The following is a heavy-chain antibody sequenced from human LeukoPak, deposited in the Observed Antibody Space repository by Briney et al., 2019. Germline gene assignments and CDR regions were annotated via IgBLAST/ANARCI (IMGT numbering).Heavy chain of an antibody. CDR1: GGSISSYY. V-gene: IGHV4-59*01. Sequence: PSETLSLTCTVSGGSISSYYWSWIRQPPGKGLEWIGYIYYSGSTNYNPSLKSRVTISVDTSKNQFSLKLSSVTAADTAVYYCAGMSGYRAPFDYWGQGTLVTVSS. D-gene: IGHD3-3*01. CDR2: IYYSGST. J-gene: IGHJ4*02. CDR3: AGMSGYRAPFDY.